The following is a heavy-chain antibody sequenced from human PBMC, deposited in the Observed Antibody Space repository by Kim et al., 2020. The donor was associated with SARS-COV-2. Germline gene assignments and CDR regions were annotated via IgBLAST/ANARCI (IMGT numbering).Heavy chain of an antibody. CDR3: VTTIGLGSQDLTFDV. CDR2: MDPVSGNT. V-gene: IGHV1-8*01. Sequence: ASVKVSCKASGYTFTSYHINWVRQATGQGLEWMGWMDPVSGNTGYAQKVQGRVTMTRDTSISTAYMELSSLRYEDTAVYFCVTTIGLGSQDLTFDVWGRG. D-gene: IGHD3-9*01. J-gene: IGHJ2*01. CDR1: GYTFTSYH.